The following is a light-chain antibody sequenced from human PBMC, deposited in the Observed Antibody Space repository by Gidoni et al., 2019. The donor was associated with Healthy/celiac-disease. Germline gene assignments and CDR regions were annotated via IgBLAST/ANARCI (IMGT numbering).Light chain of an antibody. CDR2: AVS. Sequence: QSALTQPASVSGSPGQSITISCTGTSSDVGGYNYVSWYQQHPGKAPKLMIYAVSNRPSGVSNRFSGSKAGNTASLTISGLQAEDEADYYCSSYTSISTRLFGTGTKVIVL. CDR1: SSDVGGYNY. J-gene: IGLJ1*01. V-gene: IGLV2-14*01. CDR3: SSYTSISTRL.